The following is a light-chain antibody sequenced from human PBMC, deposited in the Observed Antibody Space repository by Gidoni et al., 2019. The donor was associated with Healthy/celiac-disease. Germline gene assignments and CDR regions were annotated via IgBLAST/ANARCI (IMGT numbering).Light chain of an antibody. CDR3: SSYTSSSVV. CDR2: EVS. Sequence: YALTQPPSVPGSPGQSVTNSCTGPSSDVGSYNRVSWYPQPPGPAPKLMIYEVSNRPSGVPDRFSGSKSGNTASLTISGLQAEDEADYYCSSYTSSSVVFGGGTKLTVL. J-gene: IGLJ2*01. CDR1: SSDVGSYNR. V-gene: IGLV2-18*02.